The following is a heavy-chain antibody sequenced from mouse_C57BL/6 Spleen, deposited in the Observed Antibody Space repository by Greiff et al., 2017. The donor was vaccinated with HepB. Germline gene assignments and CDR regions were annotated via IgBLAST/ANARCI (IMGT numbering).Heavy chain of an antibody. CDR2: IYPGSGNT. V-gene: IGHV1-76*01. D-gene: IGHD1-1*01. Sequence: QVQLQESGAELVRPGASVKLSCKASGYTFTDYYINWVKQRPGQGLEWIARIYPGSGNTYYNEKFKGKATLTAEKSSSTAYMQLSSLTSEDSAVYCCARFDYGGGFAYWGQGTLVTVSA. CDR3: ARFDYGGGFAY. CDR1: GYTFTDYY. J-gene: IGHJ3*01.